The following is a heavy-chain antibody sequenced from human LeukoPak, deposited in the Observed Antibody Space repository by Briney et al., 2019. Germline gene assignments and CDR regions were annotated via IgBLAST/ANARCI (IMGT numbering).Heavy chain of an antibody. CDR3: ARRFRQLDYWNTFGGVIDY. CDR2: IIHSGST. Sequence: PSETLSLTCGVYGGSFSGYSWNWIRQSPGKGLEWIGEIIHSGSTNYNPSLKSRITVSVDTSKKQFSLKLSSVTAADTAVYYCARRFRQLDYWNTFGGVIDYWGQGTLVTVSS. J-gene: IGHJ4*02. D-gene: IGHD3-16*02. V-gene: IGHV4-34*12. CDR1: GGSFSGYS.